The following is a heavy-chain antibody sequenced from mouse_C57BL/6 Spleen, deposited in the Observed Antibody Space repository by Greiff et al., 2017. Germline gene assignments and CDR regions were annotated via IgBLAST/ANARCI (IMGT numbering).Heavy chain of an antibody. CDR3: ARVTTVVAKDAMDY. CDR1: GFTFSSYA. D-gene: IGHD1-1*01. Sequence: EVKLVESGGGLVKPGGSLKLSCAASGFTFSSYAMSWVRQTPEKRLEWVATISDGGSYTYYPDNVKGRFTISRDNAKNNLYLQMSHLKSEDTAMYYCARVTTVVAKDAMDYWGQGTSVTVSS. CDR2: ISDGGSYT. J-gene: IGHJ4*01. V-gene: IGHV5-4*03.